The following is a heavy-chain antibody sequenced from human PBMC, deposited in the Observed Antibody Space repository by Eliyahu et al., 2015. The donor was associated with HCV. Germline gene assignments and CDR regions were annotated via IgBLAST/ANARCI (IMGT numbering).Heavy chain of an antibody. D-gene: IGHD3-3*01. V-gene: IGHV3-15*01. CDR1: GFTFSNAW. J-gene: IGHJ4*02. CDR2: VKGKTDGETT. CDR3: TTDFWNGYFDY. Sequence: EVQLVESXGGLIKPGGSLRLSCTAXGFTFSNAWMNWVRQAPGKGLEWVGRVKGKTDGETTDYAAPVRGRFTISRDDSKQTVYLQMNSLKSEDTVVYYCTTDFWNGYFDYWGQGSLVTVSS.